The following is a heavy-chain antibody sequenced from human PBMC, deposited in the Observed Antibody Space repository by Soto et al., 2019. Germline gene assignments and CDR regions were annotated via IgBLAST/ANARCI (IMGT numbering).Heavy chain of an antibody. CDR1: SYTFTSYG. D-gene: IGHD2-2*01. J-gene: IGHJ6*02. Sequence: XSVKVSGQASSYTFTSYGISWVREAPLQGLEWMGWISAYNGNTNYAQKLQGRVTMTTDTSTSTAYRELRSLRAEDTAVYYCARERSRGLSVPYYYYYYGMDVWGQGTPVTVSS. CDR3: ARERSRGLSVPYYYYYYGMDV. CDR2: ISAYNGNT. V-gene: IGHV1-18*01.